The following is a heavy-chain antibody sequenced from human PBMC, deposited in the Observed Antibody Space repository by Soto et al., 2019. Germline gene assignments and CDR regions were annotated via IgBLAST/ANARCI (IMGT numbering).Heavy chain of an antibody. V-gene: IGHV4-30-2*01. CDR2: IYHSGST. J-gene: IGHJ5*02. CDR1: GGSISSGGYS. CDR3: ARESEDCSSTSCSRWFDP. D-gene: IGHD2-2*01. Sequence: SETLSLTCAVSGGSISSGGYSWSWIRQPPGKGLEWIGYIYHSGSTYYNPSLKSRVTISVDRSKNQFSLKLSSVTAADTAVYYCARESEDCSSTSCSRWFDPWGQGTLVTVSS.